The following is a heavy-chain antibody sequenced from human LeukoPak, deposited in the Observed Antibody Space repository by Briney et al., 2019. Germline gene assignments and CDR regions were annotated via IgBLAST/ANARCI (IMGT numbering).Heavy chain of an antibody. V-gene: IGHV3-64*01. J-gene: IGHJ6*04. D-gene: IGHD3-10*02. CDR3: AELGITMIGGA. Sequence: GGSLRLSCAASGFTFSNFAIHWVRQAPGKGLEFVSGIRSTGDSTYYANSAKGRFTISRDNAKDSLYLQMNSLRAEDTAVYYCAELGITMIGGAWGKGTTVTISS. CDR2: IRSTGDST. CDR1: GFTFSNFA.